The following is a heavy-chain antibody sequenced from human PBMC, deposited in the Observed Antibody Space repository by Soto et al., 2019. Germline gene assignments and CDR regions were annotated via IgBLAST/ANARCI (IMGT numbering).Heavy chain of an antibody. CDR1: GFTFSSYT. CDR3: AAQGRLDAFDV. V-gene: IGHV3-21*01. Sequence: GGSLRLSCAASGFTFSSYTMDWVRQAPGKGLECVSSISARSSYIWYADSVKGRFTISRDNAKNSLYLQMNSLRAEDTAVYYCAAQGRLDAFDVWGQGTMVTVSS. J-gene: IGHJ3*01. CDR2: ISARSSYI.